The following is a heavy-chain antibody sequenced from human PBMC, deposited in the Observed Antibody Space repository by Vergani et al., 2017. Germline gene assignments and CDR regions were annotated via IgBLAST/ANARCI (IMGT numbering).Heavy chain of an antibody. CDR3: ARGGRYGDYDHPLDY. V-gene: IGHV3-13*01. Sequence: EVQLVESGGGVVQPGGSLRLSCAASGFTVSNYDMHWVRQVLGKGLEWVSGIATAGDTYYPGSVKGRFTISRENAKNSLYLHMNSRRAGDTAVYYCARGGRYGDYDHPLDYWGQGTLVTVSS. D-gene: IGHD4-17*01. J-gene: IGHJ4*02. CDR1: GFTVSNYD. CDR2: IATAGDT.